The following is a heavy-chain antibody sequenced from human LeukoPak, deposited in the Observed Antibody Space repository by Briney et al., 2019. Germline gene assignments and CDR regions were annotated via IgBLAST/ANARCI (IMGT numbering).Heavy chain of an antibody. CDR2: VYYSRGT. D-gene: IGHD3-22*01. V-gene: IGHV4-39*01. CDR1: GDSISNSGYY. Sequence: PSETLSLTCTVSGDSISNSGYYWGWIRQSPGKGLEWIGSVYYSRGTYYNPSLKSRVTLSVDTSKNQFSLRLSSVTATDTAIYYCARHLVGVITTHNGDYWGQGTLITVSS. CDR3: ARHLVGVITTHNGDY. J-gene: IGHJ4*02.